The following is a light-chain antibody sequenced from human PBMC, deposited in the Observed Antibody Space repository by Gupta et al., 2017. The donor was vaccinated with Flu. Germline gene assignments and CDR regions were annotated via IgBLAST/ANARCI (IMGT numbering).Light chain of an antibody. V-gene: IGKV1-39*01. CDR1: HWVANS. CDR3: QHTYRVPLT. J-gene: IGKJ3*01. Sequence: QLNQSPPSLSASVGDTVTITCRAGHWVANSLSWYQQRPGKSPALLIHAASTLQSGVSSRFSGSGAGTDFTLSISNLQPEDFATYYCQHTYRVPLTFGHGTNVEVK. CDR2: AAS.